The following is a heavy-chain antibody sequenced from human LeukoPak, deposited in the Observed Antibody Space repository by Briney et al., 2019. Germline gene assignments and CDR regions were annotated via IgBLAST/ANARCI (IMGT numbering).Heavy chain of an antibody. D-gene: IGHD3-9*01. CDR1: GGSISSYY. Sequence: SETLSLTCTVSGGSISSYYWSWIRQPPGKGLEWIGYIYYSGSTNYNPSLKSRVTISVDTSKNQFSLKLSSVTAADTAVYYCARHASYDILTGPYYYYGMDVWGKGTTVTVSS. CDR2: IYYSGST. V-gene: IGHV4-59*08. J-gene: IGHJ6*04. CDR3: ARHASYDILTGPYYYYGMDV.